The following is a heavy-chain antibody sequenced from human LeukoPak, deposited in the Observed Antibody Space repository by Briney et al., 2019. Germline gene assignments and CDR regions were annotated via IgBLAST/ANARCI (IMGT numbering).Heavy chain of an antibody. V-gene: IGHV1-46*01. CDR3: ARDCDYVWGSYRYTAMDV. J-gene: IGHJ6*03. CDR1: GYTFTSYY. D-gene: IGHD3-16*02. CDR2: INPSGGST. Sequence: ASVKVSCKASGYTFTSYYMHWVRQAPGQGLEWMGIINPSGGSTSYAQKFQGRVTMTRDTSTSTVYMELSSLRSKDTAVYYCARDCDYVWGSYRYTAMDVWGKGTTVTISS.